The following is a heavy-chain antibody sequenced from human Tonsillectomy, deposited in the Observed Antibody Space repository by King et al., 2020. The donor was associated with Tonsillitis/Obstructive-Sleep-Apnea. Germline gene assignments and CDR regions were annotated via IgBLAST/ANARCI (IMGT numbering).Heavy chain of an antibody. Sequence: VQLQESGPGLVKPSQTLSLTCTVSGGSISRGGYYWSWIRQHPGKGLEWIGYIYYSGSTHYNPSLKSRVIISVDTSKNQFSLKLSSVTAADTAVYYCERDFNDGYNSWNAFDIWGQGTMVTVSS. CDR3: ERDFNDGYNSWNAFDI. CDR1: GGSISRGGYY. V-gene: IGHV4-31*03. D-gene: IGHD5-24*01. J-gene: IGHJ3*02. CDR2: IYYSGST.